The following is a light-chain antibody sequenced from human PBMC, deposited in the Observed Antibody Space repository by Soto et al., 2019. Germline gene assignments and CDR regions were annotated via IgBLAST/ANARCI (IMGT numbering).Light chain of an antibody. CDR1: QSVSSSY. Sequence: EIVLTQSPGTLSLSPGERATLSCRASQSVSSSYLAWYQQKPGQAPRLLIYGALSRATGIPDRFSGSGSGTDFTLTISRREPEDLAVYYCQQYRSSPWTFGQGTKVEIK. J-gene: IGKJ1*01. V-gene: IGKV3-20*01. CDR3: QQYRSSPWT. CDR2: GAL.